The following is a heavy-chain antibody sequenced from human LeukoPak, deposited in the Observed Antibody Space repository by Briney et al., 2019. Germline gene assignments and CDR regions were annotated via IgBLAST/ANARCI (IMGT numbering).Heavy chain of an antibody. CDR3: AKERSLEIAVAGTIFDY. Sequence: GGSLRLSCAASGFTFSSNYMGWVRQAPGKGLEWVSVIYSGGDTYYADSVKGRFIISRDNSKNMIYLEMSSLKAEDTAVYYCAKERSLEIAVAGTIFDYWGQGTLVTVSS. D-gene: IGHD6-19*01. V-gene: IGHV3-66*01. CDR1: GFTFSSNY. J-gene: IGHJ4*02. CDR2: IYSGGDT.